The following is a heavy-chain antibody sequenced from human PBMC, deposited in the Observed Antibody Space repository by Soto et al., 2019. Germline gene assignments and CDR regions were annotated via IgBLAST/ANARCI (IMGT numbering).Heavy chain of an antibody. D-gene: IGHD3-22*01. J-gene: IGHJ5*02. CDR2: VYHTGSP. CDR1: GGSVSGGGYS. Sequence: PSETLSLTCLVSGGSVSGGGYSWSWIRQPPRKRLEWIGYVYHTGSPIYNPSLKSRVTIAVDRSKNQISLNVSSVTAADTAVYYCAREYYARSGYSRFFDVWGRGFLVTVYS. V-gene: IGHV4-30-2*01. CDR3: AREYYARSGYSRFFDV.